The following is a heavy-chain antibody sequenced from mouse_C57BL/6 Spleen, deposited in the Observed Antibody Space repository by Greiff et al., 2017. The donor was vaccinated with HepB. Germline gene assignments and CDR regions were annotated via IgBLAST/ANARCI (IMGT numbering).Heavy chain of an antibody. Sequence: EVKLMESEGGLVQPGSSMKLSCTASGFTFSDYYMAWVRQVPEKGLEWVANINYDGSSTYYLDSLKSRFIISRDNAKNILYLQMSSLKSEDTATYYCERDLGATVVEGFDYWGQGTTLTVSS. CDR1: GFTFSDYY. D-gene: IGHD1-1*01. CDR3: ERDLGATVVEGFDY. CDR2: INYDGSST. J-gene: IGHJ2*01. V-gene: IGHV5-16*01.